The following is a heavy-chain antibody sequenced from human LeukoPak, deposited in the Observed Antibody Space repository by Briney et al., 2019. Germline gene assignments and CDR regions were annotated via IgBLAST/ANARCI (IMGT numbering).Heavy chain of an antibody. Sequence: GASVKVSCKASGYTFTGYYMHWVRQAPGQGLEWMGWINPNSGGTNYAQKFQGWVTMTRDTSIGTAYMELSRLRSDDTAVYYCARDSVYSSSWYEVDYWGQGTLVTVSS. CDR1: GYTFTGYY. J-gene: IGHJ4*02. CDR2: INPNSGGT. CDR3: ARDSVYSSSWYEVDY. V-gene: IGHV1-2*04. D-gene: IGHD6-13*01.